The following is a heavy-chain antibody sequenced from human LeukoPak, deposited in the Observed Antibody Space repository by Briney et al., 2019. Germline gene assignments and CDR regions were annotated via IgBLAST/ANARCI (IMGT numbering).Heavy chain of an antibody. V-gene: IGHV4-4*07. CDR2: VYTSGST. CDR3: ARLITGTTTAFDI. CDR1: GGSISGYY. Sequence: SETLSPTCSVSGGSISGYYWTWIRQPAGKGLEWIGRVYTSGSTHYNPSLKTRLTMSVDTSKNQFSLKLSSVTAADTAVYYCARLITGTTTAFDIWGQETMVTVSS. D-gene: IGHD1-7*01. J-gene: IGHJ3*02.